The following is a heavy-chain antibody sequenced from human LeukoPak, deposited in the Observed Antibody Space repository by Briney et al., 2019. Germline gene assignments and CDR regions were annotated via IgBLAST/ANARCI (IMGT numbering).Heavy chain of an antibody. CDR3: AKNSRGLPARPAFDS. CDR1: GFMFNSFG. D-gene: IGHD6-6*01. CDR2: IHYDGTNK. V-gene: IGHV3-30*02. Sequence: GGSLRLSCAASGFMFNSFGMHWVRQAPGKGLEWVAFIHYDGTNKYYTDSVRGRFTISRDNSENTLYLQMSSLRPGDTAIYYCAKNSRGLPARPAFDSWGQGTLVTVSS. J-gene: IGHJ4*02.